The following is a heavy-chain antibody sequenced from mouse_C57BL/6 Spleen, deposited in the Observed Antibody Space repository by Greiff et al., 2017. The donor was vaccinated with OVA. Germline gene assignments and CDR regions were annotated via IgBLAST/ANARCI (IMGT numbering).Heavy chain of an antibody. CDR1: GYTFTDYY. CDR2: INPNNGGT. J-gene: IGHJ2*01. D-gene: IGHD1-1*01. CDR3: ARGEGYITTAYYFDY. V-gene: IGHV1-26*01. Sequence: EVQLQQSGPELVKPGASVKISCKASGYTFTDYYMNWVKQSHGKSLEWIGDINPNNGGTSYNQKFKGKAPLTVDKSSSTAYMELRSLTSEDSAVYYCARGEGYITTAYYFDYWGQGTTLTVSS.